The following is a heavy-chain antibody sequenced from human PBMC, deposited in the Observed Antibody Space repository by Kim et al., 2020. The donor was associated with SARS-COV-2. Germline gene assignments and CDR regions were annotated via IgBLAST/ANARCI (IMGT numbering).Heavy chain of an antibody. V-gene: IGHV3-23*01. J-gene: IGHJ5*02. CDR1: GFTFSDYA. D-gene: IGHD4-17*01. Sequence: GGSLRLSCAASGFTFSDYAMSWVRQTPGKRLEWVACVRGSGRTTFYADSVRGRFTISRDNSKNTLYLQMNSLRVDDTALYFCAKDTGGFGDYTFAPWGQGTQVTVSS. CDR2: VRGSGRTT. CDR3: AKDTGGFGDYTFAP.